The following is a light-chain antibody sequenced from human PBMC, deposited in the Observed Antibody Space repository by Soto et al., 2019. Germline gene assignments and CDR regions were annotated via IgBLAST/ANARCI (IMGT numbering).Light chain of an antibody. CDR2: AAS. J-gene: IGKJ4*01. V-gene: IGKV1-39*01. CDR3: QQSYSTPLT. Sequence: DIQMTQSPSSLSASVGDRVTITCRASQSISSYLNWYQQKPGKAPKLLIYAASSLQSGDPSRFSGSGSATDFTLTISSLQPEDFATYYCQQSYSTPLTFGGGTKVDIK. CDR1: QSISSY.